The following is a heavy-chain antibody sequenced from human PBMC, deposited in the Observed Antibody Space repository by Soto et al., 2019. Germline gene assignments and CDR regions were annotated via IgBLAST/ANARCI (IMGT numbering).Heavy chain of an antibody. CDR2: IYSGGST. D-gene: IGHD3-16*01. CDR1: GFTVSTKY. V-gene: IGHV3-66*01. Sequence: EVQLVESGGGLVQPGGSLRLSCAASGFTVSTKYMSWVRQAPGKGLEWVSVIYSGGSTFYADSVRGRFAISRDNSKNTVNLQMNSLRAGDTAVYYCARDPWAADYWGQGTLVTVSS. CDR3: ARDPWAADY. J-gene: IGHJ4*02.